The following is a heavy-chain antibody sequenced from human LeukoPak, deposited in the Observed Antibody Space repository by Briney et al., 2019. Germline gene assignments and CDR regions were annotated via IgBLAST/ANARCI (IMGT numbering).Heavy chain of an antibody. Sequence: SETLSLTCTVSGGSISSSSYYWGWIRQPPGKGLEWIGSIYYSGSTYYNPSLKSRVTISVDTSKNQFSLKLSSVTAADTAVYYCARLLTYTMIVVVTIFDYWGQGTLVTVSS. D-gene: IGHD3-22*01. V-gene: IGHV4-39*01. J-gene: IGHJ4*02. CDR2: IYYSGST. CDR3: ARLLTYTMIVVVTIFDY. CDR1: GGSISSSSYY.